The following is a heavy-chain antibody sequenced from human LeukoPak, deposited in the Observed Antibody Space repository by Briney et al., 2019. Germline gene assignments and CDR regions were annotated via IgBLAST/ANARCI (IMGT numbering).Heavy chain of an antibody. Sequence: SETLSLTCTVSGGSMSSYYWSWIRQPAGKGLEWIGRIYTSGTTNYNPSLNSRVTMSVDTSKNQFSLKLSSVTAADTAVYYCTRSYDSTGYSVGFDFWGQGTLVTASS. CDR1: GGSMSSYY. D-gene: IGHD3-22*01. CDR2: IYTSGTT. V-gene: IGHV4-4*07. CDR3: TRSYDSTGYSVGFDF. J-gene: IGHJ4*02.